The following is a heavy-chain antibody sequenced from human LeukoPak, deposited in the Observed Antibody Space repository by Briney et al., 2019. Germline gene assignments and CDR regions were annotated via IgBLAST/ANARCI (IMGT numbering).Heavy chain of an antibody. V-gene: IGHV4-59*01. D-gene: IGHD3-10*01. Sequence: SETLSLTCTVSGGSISSYYWSWIRQPPGKGLEWIGYIYYSGSTNYNPSLKSRVTISVDTSKNQFSLKLSSVTAADTAVYYCARSGRKGFDHYYGSGSYFDYWGQGTLVTVSS. CDR2: IYYSGST. CDR1: GGSISSYY. CDR3: ARSGRKGFDHYYGSGSYFDY. J-gene: IGHJ4*02.